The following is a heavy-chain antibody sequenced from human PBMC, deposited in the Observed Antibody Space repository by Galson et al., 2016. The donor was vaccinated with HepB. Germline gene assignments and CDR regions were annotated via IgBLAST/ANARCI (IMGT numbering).Heavy chain of an antibody. Sequence: SVKVSCKASGGTFRNCAINWVRQAPGQGLVWMGGNIPIFGAANYAQKFQGSVKITADESTSTAFMELSSLRSAATAVSYCARGGITSGWYGGWFEPWGQGTLATVPS. V-gene: IGHV1-69*13. J-gene: IGHJ5*02. D-gene: IGHD6-19*01. CDR2: NIPIFGAA. CDR3: ARGGITSGWYGGWFEP. CDR1: GGTFRNCA.